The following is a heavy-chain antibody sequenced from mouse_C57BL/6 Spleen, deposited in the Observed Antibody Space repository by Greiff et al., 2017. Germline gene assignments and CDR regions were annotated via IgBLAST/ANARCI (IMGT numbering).Heavy chain of an antibody. Sequence: QVQLQQSGPELVKPGASVKISCKASGYAFSSSWMNWVKQRPGKGLEWIGRIYPGDGDTNYNGKFKGKATLTADKSSSTAYMQLSSLTSEDSAVYFCARFYYGCSRSYAMDYWGQGTSVTVSS. V-gene: IGHV1-82*01. CDR1: GYAFSSSW. CDR3: ARFYYGCSRSYAMDY. J-gene: IGHJ4*01. D-gene: IGHD1-1*01. CDR2: IYPGDGDT.